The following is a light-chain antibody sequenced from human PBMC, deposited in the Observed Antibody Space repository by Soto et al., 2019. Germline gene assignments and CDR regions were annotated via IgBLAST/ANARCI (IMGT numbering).Light chain of an antibody. V-gene: IGKV1-5*03. CDR3: QQYNDFQYT. CDR1: QIIGSW. Sequence: DIQMTQSPSTLSASVGDGVTITCRARQIIGSWLAWYQQKPGKAPKLLIYKATNLQSGVPPRFSGSGSGTDFSLTLSSLQPEDSAPYFCQQYNDFQYTFGPGTKLEI. CDR2: KAT. J-gene: IGKJ2*01.